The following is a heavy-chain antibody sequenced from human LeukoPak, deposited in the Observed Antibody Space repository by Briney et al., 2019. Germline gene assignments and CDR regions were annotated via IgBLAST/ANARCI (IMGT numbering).Heavy chain of an antibody. CDR2: IHTSGST. J-gene: IGHJ4*02. V-gene: IGHV4-4*07. CDR3: ARDGYYYDSSGYSRFDY. CDR1: GGSISSYY. Sequence: PSETLSLTCTVSGGSISSYYWSWIRQPAGKGLEWMGRIHTSGSTNYNPSLKSRVTMSGDTSKNQFSLKLSSVTAADTAVYYCARDGYYYDSSGYSRFDYWDQGTLVTVSS. D-gene: IGHD3-22*01.